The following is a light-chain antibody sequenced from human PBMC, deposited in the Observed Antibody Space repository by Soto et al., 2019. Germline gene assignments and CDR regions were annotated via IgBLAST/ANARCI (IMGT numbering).Light chain of an antibody. J-gene: IGLJ3*02. V-gene: IGLV1-40*01. Sequence: QSVLTHAPAVSGAPGQRGTIFCSGNSWNIAADYDVHWYQQLPGAAPKLLIYANNRRPSGVPDRFSGSTSGSSASLAITGLQSEDEADYYSQAYDSRLNGVFGGGTKVTV. CDR2: ANN. CDR3: QAYDSRLNGV. CDR1: SWNIAADYD.